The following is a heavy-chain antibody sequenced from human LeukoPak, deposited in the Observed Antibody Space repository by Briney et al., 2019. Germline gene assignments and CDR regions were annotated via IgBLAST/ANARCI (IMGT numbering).Heavy chain of an antibody. CDR1: GFTFSSYA. CDR3: AKGGIGSYYYFDY. CDR2: ISGSGGST. V-gene: IGHV3-23*01. J-gene: IGHJ4*02. Sequence: GESLKISCAASGFTFSSYAMSWVRQAPGKGLEWVSAISGSGGSTYYADSVEGRFTISRDNSKNTLYLQMNSLRAEDTAVYYCAKGGIGSYYYFDYWGQGTLVTVSS. D-gene: IGHD1-26*01.